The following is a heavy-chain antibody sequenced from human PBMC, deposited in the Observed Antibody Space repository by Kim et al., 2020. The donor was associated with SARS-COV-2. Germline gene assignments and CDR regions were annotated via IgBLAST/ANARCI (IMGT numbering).Heavy chain of an antibody. CDR2: ISSSSSYI. CDR3: ARVRGARMITFGGVLGY. V-gene: IGHV3-21*01. J-gene: IGHJ4*02. D-gene: IGHD3-16*01. CDR1: GFTFSSYS. Sequence: GGSLRLSCAASGFTFSSYSMNWVRQAPGKGLEWVSSISSSSSYIYYADSVKGRFTISRDNAKNSLYLQMNSLRAEDTSVYYCARVRGARMITFGGVLGYWGQGTLVTVSS.